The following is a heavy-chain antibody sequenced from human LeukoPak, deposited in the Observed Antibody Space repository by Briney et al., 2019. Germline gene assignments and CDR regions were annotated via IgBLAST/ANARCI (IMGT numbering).Heavy chain of an antibody. CDR2: IIPIFGTA. CDR1: GGTFSSYA. Sequence: SVKVSCKASGGTFSSYAISWVRQAPGQGLEWMGGIIPIFGTANYAQKFQGRVTMTRNTSISTAYMELSSLRSEDTAVYYCARPPSSGGYYYYYGMDVWGQGTTVTVSS. J-gene: IGHJ6*02. V-gene: IGHV1-69*05. D-gene: IGHD6-25*01. CDR3: ARPPSSGGYYYYYGMDV.